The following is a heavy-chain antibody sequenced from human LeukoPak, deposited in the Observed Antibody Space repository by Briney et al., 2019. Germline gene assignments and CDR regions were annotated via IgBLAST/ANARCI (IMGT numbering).Heavy chain of an antibody. V-gene: IGHV3-21*01. CDR2: ISSSSSYI. CDR1: GFTFSSYS. CDR3: ARQYYDSSGYYSDYYGMDV. Sequence: GGSLRLSCAASGFTFSSYSMTWVRQAPGKGLEWVSSISSSSSYIYYADSVKGRFTISRDNAKNSLYLQMNSLRAEDTAVYYCARQYYDSSGYYSDYYGMDVWGQGTTVTVSS. J-gene: IGHJ6*02. D-gene: IGHD3-22*01.